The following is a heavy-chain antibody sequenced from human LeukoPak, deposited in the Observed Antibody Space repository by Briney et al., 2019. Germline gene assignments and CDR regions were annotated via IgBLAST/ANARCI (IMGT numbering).Heavy chain of an antibody. J-gene: IGHJ4*02. V-gene: IGHV3-21*01. CDR3: ARGGVDTAMVYY. CDR1: GFTFSSYS. CDR2: ISSSSSYI. D-gene: IGHD5-18*01. Sequence: KPGGSLRLSCAASGFTFSSYSMNWVRQAPGKGLEWVSSISSSSSYIYYADSVKGRFTISRDNAKNSLYLQMNSLRAEDTAVYYCARGGVDTAMVYYWGQGTLVTVSS.